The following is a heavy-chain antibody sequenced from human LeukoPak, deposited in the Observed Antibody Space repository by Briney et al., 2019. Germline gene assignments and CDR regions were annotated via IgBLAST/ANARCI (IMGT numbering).Heavy chain of an antibody. CDR1: GGSFSGYY. Sequence: SETLSLTCAVYGGSFSGYYWSWIRQPPGKGLEWIGEINHSGSTNYNPSLKSRVTISVDTSKNQFSLKLSSVTAADTAVYYCARGLGYCSGGSCLPGWFDPWGQGTLVTVSS. CDR2: INHSGST. CDR3: ARGLGYCSGGSCLPGWFDP. J-gene: IGHJ5*02. V-gene: IGHV4-34*01. D-gene: IGHD2-15*01.